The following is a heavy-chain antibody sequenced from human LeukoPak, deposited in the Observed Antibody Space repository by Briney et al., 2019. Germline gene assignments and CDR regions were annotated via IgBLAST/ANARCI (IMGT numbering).Heavy chain of an antibody. V-gene: IGHV3-66*01. CDR2: IYSGGST. Sequence: GGSLRLSCAASGFTVSSNYMSWVRQAPGKGLEWVSVIYSGGSTYYADSVKGRFTISRDNSKNTLYLQMNSLRAEDTAVYYCARYYDFWSGYYYYFDYWGQGTLVTVSS. D-gene: IGHD3-3*01. CDR1: GFTVSSNY. CDR3: ARYYDFWSGYYYYFDY. J-gene: IGHJ4*02.